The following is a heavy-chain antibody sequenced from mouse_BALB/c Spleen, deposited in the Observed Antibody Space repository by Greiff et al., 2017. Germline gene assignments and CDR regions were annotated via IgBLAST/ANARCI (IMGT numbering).Heavy chain of an antibody. V-gene: IGHV1-54*01. Sequence: VQLQQSGAELVRPGTSVKVSCKASGYAFPNYLIEWVKQRPGQGLEWIGVINPGSGGTNYNEKFKGKATLTADKSSSTAYMQLSSLTSDDSAVYFCAREITTATTWFAYWGQGTLVTVSA. CDR2: INPGSGGT. CDR1: GYAFPNYL. J-gene: IGHJ3*01. CDR3: AREITTATTWFAY. D-gene: IGHD1-2*01.